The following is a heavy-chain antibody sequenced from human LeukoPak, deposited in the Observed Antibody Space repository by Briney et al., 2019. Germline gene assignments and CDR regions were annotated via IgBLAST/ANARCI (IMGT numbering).Heavy chain of an antibody. CDR2: IIPIFATT. CDR3: ARESRYCIGDSCYPNAFDV. D-gene: IGHD2-15*01. CDR1: GGTFSSYA. V-gene: IGHV1-69*05. J-gene: IGHJ3*01. Sequence: SVKVSCKASGGTFSSYAINWVRQAPGQGLEWMGRIIPIFATTNYAQKFQARVTITTDESTNTAYMELSSLRSEDTAMYYCARESRYCIGDSCYPNAFDVWGQGTMVTTSS.